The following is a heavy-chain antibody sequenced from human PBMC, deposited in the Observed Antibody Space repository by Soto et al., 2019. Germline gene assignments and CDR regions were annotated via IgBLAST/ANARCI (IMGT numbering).Heavy chain of an antibody. J-gene: IGHJ4*02. CDR2: ISYDGSNK. V-gene: IGHV3-30-3*01. CDR1: GFTFSSYA. CDR3: ARGEGKYLYYDILTGYCNFDY. Sequence: GWSLRLSCAASGFTFSSYAMHWVRQAPGKGLEWVAVISYDGSNKYYADSVKGRFTISRDNSKNTLYLQMNSLRAEDTAVYYCARGEGKYLYYDILTGYCNFDYWGQGTLVTVSS. D-gene: IGHD3-9*01.